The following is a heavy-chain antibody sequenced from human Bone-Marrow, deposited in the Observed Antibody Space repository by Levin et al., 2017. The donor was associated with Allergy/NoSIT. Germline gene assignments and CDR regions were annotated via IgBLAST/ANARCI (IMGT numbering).Heavy chain of an antibody. CDR1: GGTFSSYA. J-gene: IGHJ4*02. CDR3: AREGYDILTGYWV. CDR2: IIPIFGTA. Sequence: RGESLKISCKASGGTFSSYAISWVRQAPGQGLEWMGGIIPIFGTANYAQKFQGRVTITADKSTSTAYMELSSLRSEDTAVYYCAREGYDILTGYWVWGQGTLVTVSS. V-gene: IGHV1-69*06. D-gene: IGHD3-9*01.